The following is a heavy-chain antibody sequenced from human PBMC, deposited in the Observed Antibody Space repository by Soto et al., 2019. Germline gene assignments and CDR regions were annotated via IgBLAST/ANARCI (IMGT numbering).Heavy chain of an antibody. J-gene: IGHJ6*02. D-gene: IGHD2-15*01. CDR3: ASHFTGVLVLGTSPPGGDNYGWDV. Sequence: QVQLVQSGAEVKKPGSSVKVSCKASGGTFSRYTFTWVRQAPGQGLEWMGRIIPIVDIPNYAQNFQGRVTITADKSTSTAYRELSSLTSDDTAVYYCASHFTGVLVLGTSPPGGDNYGWDVWGQGTTVSVS. V-gene: IGHV1-69*02. CDR2: IIPIVDIP. CDR1: GGTFSRYT.